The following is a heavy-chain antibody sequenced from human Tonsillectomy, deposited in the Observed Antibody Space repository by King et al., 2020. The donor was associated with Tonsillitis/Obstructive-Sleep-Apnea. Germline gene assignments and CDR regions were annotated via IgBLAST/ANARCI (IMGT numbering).Heavy chain of an antibody. D-gene: IGHD2-15*01. J-gene: IGHJ4*02. CDR2: INTYNGKT. CDR3: VRDCSGGSCYQWDY. V-gene: IGHV1-18*01. CDR1: GYTFTTFTSYG. Sequence: LQLVQSGGEVKKPGASVKVSCKASGYTFTTFTSYGFSWVRQAPGQGLEWMGWINTYNGKTNYAQKLQGRVTLTTDTSTSTAYMELRSLRSDDTAVYYCVRDCSGGSCYQWDYWGQGTLVTVSS.